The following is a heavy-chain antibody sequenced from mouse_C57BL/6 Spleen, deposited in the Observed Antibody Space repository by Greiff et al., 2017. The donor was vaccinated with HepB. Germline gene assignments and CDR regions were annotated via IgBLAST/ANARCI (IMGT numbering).Heavy chain of an antibody. D-gene: IGHD1-1*01. J-gene: IGHJ3*01. V-gene: IGHV1-74*01. CDR1: GYTFTSYW. CDR3: AIHYYGSSYPAD. Sequence: QVQLQQPGAELVKPGASVKLSCKASGYTFTSYWMHWVKQRPGQGLEWIGRIHPSDGDTNYNQKFKGKATLTVDKSSSTAYMQLSSLTSEDSAVYYCAIHYYGSSYPADWGQGTLVTVSA. CDR2: IHPSDGDT.